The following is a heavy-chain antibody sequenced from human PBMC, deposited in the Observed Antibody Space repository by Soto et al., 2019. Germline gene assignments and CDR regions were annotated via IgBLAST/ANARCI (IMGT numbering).Heavy chain of an antibody. CDR1: GFTFGSYA. D-gene: IGHD2-2*01. CDR3: AKEASPGRYCDITSCFFDY. J-gene: IGHJ4*02. Sequence: GGSLRLSCAASGFTFGSYALSWVRQAPGKGLELVSRIGPSVSNTYYADFVKGRFTISRDNSENTLFLQMNSLRAEDTGVYYCAKEASPGRYCDITSCFFDYWGQGTMVTVSS. CDR2: IGPSVSNT. V-gene: IGHV3-23*01.